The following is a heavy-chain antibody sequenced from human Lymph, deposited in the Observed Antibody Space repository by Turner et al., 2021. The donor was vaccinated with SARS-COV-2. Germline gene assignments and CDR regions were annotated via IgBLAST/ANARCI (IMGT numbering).Heavy chain of an antibody. J-gene: IGHJ4*02. CDR3: ATLKSNWKILTGRYYFDF. V-gene: IGHV1-24*01. D-gene: IGHD1-1*01. CDR2: FDPEDGET. Sequence: VQLVHTGAAVKKPGASVTVSCKVSVYTLTELSIHWVRQAPGKGLEWMGGFDPEDGETIYAQKFQGRVTMTKDTSTDTAYMELSSLRSEDTAVYYCATLKSNWKILTGRYYFDFWGQGTLVTVSS. CDR1: VYTLTELS.